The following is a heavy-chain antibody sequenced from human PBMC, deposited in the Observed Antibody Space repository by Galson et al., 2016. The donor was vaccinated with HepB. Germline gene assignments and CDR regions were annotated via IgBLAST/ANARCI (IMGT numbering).Heavy chain of an antibody. D-gene: IGHD6-19*01. CDR3: ARANRYGTGWYGRNDY. J-gene: IGHJ4*02. CDR1: GFSFSSYA. V-gene: IGHV3-23*01. Sequence: LRLSCAASGFSFSSYAMSWVRQAPGEGLEWVSAISGNRPEYADSVKGRFTISRDNSKNTVYLQMNSLRAEDRAVYYCARANRYGTGWYGRNDYWGQGTLVAVS. CDR2: ISGNRP.